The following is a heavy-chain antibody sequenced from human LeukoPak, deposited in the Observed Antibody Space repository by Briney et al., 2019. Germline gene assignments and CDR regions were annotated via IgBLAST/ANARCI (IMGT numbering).Heavy chain of an antibody. V-gene: IGHV3-33*08. D-gene: IGHD6-13*01. CDR1: GFTFSSYA. CDR2: IWYDGSNK. Sequence: PGRSLRLSCAASGFTFSSYAMHWVRQAPGKGLEWVAQIWYDGSNKYYADSVKGRFTISRDNSKNTLYLQMNSLRAEDTAVYSCARDGQQLAPYGMDVRGQGTTVTVS. J-gene: IGHJ6*02. CDR3: ARDGQQLAPYGMDV.